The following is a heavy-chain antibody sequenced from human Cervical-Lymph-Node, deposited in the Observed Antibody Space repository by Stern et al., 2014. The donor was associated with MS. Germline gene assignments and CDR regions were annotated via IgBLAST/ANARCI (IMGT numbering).Heavy chain of an antibody. D-gene: IGHD6-6*01. V-gene: IGHV3-13*01. CDR1: GSTFSSYD. J-gene: IGHJ2*01. Sequence: VQSGWSLRLSCAASGSTFSSYDMHCVRQATGKRLEWVSAIGSGGDTYYSGSVKGRFTISRENAKNSLYLQMNSLRAGDTAVYYCAREVEDSRSSGWHFDLWGRGTLVTVSS. CDR2: IGSGGDT. CDR3: AREVEDSRSSGWHFDL.